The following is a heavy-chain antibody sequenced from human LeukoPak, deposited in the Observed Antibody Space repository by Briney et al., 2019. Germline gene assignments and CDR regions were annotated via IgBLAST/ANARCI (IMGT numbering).Heavy chain of an antibody. CDR1: GGSFSGYY. CDR3: ARGALDTKTRFDY. Sequence: RPSETLSLTCAVYGGSFSGYYWSWIRQPPGKGLEWIGYIYYSGSTKYNPSLKSRVTISVDASKNQFSLRLSSLTAADTAVYYCARGALDTKTRFDYWGQGTLVTVSS. D-gene: IGHD5-18*01. J-gene: IGHJ4*02. V-gene: IGHV4-59*01. CDR2: IYYSGST.